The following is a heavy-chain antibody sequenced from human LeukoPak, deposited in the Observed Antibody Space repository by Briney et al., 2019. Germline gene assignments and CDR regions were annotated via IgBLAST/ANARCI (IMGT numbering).Heavy chain of an antibody. J-gene: IGHJ4*02. V-gene: IGHV1-2*02. Sequence: GASVKVSCKAAGYTFTGYYMHWVRQAPGQGLEWMGWINPNSGGTNYAQKFQGRVTMTRDTSITTAYMELSGLRSDDTAVYYCARRYFVSGSYYTDYWGQGTLVTVSS. CDR2: INPNSGGT. CDR3: ARRYFVSGSYYTDY. CDR1: GYTFTGYY. D-gene: IGHD3-10*01.